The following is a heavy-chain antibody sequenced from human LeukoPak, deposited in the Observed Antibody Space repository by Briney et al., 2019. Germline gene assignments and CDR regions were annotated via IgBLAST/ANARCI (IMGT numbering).Heavy chain of an antibody. V-gene: IGHV3-23*01. CDR3: AKDRRYSGASLLW. CDR1: GFTFSSYA. J-gene: IGHJ4*02. Sequence: PGGSLRLSCAASGFTFSSYAMSWVRQAPGKGLEWVSGISGSGGSTYYADSVKGRFTISRDNSKNTLYLQMNSLRAEDTAVYYCAKDRRYSGASLLWWGQGTLVTVSS. CDR2: ISGSGGST. D-gene: IGHD5-12*01.